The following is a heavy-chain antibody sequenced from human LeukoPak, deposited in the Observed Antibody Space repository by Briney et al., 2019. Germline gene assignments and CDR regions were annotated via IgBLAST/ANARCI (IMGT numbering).Heavy chain of an antibody. CDR3: ARDTPGY. D-gene: IGHD7-27*01. Sequence: GSLRLSCAASGFTFSSYSMNWVRQAPGKGLEWVLYISSSSSTIYYADSVKGRFTISRDNAKNSLYLQMNSLRAEDTAVYYCARDTPGYWGQGTLVTVSS. CDR2: ISSSSSTI. CDR1: GFTFSSYS. J-gene: IGHJ4*02. V-gene: IGHV3-48*01.